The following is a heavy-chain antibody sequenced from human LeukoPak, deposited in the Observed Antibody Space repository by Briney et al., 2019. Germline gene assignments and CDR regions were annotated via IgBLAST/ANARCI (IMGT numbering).Heavy chain of an antibody. V-gene: IGHV3-33*01. CDR2: IWYDGSNK. D-gene: IGHD2/OR15-2a*01. CDR1: GFTFSSYG. Sequence: GGSLRLSCAASGFTFSSYGMHWVRQAPGKGLEWVALIWYDGSNKYYTDSLKGRLTISRDNSKNTLYLQMNSLRAEDTAIYYCARGGPRGNSQFDSWAKEPWSPSPQ. CDR3: ARGGPRGNSQFDS. J-gene: IGHJ5*01.